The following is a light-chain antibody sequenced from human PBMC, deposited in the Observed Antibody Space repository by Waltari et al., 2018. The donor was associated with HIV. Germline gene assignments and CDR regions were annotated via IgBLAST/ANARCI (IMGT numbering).Light chain of an antibody. V-gene: IGLV1-51*01. CDR1: IPNVGTNS. CDR3: GTWDDSLNGHWV. Sequence: QSVLTQPPSVSAAPAQTVTISCSARIPNVGTNSVSRYQQLPRTAPKLLIYDNDKRPSGIPDRFSGSRSGTSAALDITGLQTGDEADYYCGTWDDSLNGHWVFGGGTKVTVL. CDR2: DND. J-gene: IGLJ3*02.